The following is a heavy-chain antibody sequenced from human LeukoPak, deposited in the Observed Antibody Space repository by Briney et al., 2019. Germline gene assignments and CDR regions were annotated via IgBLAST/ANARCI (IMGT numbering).Heavy chain of an antibody. V-gene: IGHV3-74*01. CDR2: IDSDGSTT. J-gene: IGHJ5*02. Sequence: PGXSLRLSCEASGFTFSRHWMHWVRRAPGRGLVWVSRIDSDGSTTNYADSVKGRFTVSRDNARNTLYLDMTGLRVDDTAVYYCARRGAIIQSRFDPWGQGTLVTVSS. D-gene: IGHD2-21*01. CDR1: GFTFSRHW. CDR3: ARRGAIIQSRFDP.